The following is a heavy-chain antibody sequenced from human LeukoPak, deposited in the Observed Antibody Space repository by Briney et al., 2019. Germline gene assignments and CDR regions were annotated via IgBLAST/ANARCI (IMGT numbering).Heavy chain of an antibody. V-gene: IGHV3-21*01. CDR2: ISSSGDFI. D-gene: IGHD6-19*01. J-gene: IGHJ5*02. Sequence: GGSLRLSCAASGFTFSSYSMNWVRQAPGKGLEWVSSISSSGDFIHHTDSVKGRFTISRDNAKNTLYLQMNSLRAEDTAVYYCARGKAVAGTFSWFDPWGQGTLVTVSS. CDR1: GFTFSSYS. CDR3: ARGKAVAGTFSWFDP.